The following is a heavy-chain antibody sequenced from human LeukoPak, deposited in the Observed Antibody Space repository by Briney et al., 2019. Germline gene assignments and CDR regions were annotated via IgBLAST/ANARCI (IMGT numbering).Heavy chain of an antibody. V-gene: IGHV4-39*01. D-gene: IGHD2-2*02. CDR2: IYYSGRT. J-gene: IGHJ4*02. CDR1: GGTVSTSHYY. Sequence: SETLSLTCTVSGGTVSTSHYYWGWSRQRPGKGLEWIGYIYYSGRTYYNPSLNSRVTISVDTSKNEFSLKLSSVTAADTAVYYCARSWAPGYCSSITCYNFDYWGQGTLVTVSS. CDR3: ARSWAPGYCSSITCYNFDY.